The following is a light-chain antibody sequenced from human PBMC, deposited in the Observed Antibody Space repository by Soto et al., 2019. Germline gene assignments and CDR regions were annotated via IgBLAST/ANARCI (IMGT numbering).Light chain of an antibody. Sequence: DIQMPQSPSSVSASVGDSVTITCRASQAIGVWLAWYQQKPGKAPDLLIYAASRLHSGVPSRFSGSGSGTDFTLTISSLQPEACATYVCQHANILPFTFGRGTKVYVK. J-gene: IGKJ3*01. CDR2: AAS. CDR3: QHANILPFT. V-gene: IGKV1-12*01. CDR1: QAIGVW.